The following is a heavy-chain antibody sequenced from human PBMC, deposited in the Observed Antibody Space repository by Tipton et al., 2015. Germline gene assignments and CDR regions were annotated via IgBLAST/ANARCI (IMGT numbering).Heavy chain of an antibody. V-gene: IGHV3-7*01. CDR3: ARSGGYGWDS. D-gene: IGHD5-12*01. J-gene: IGHJ4*02. CDR1: GFTFSNYS. CDR2: INPDGSGK. Sequence: SLRLSCAASGFTFSNYSMNWIRQAPGKGLEWVANINPDGSGKYYVDSVKGRFTFSRDNADNSLYLQMNSLRADDTAVYYCARSGGYGWDSWGQGTLVTVSS.